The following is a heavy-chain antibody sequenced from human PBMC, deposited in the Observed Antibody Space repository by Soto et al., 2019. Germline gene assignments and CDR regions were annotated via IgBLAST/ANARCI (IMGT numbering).Heavy chain of an antibody. CDR1: GFTFSSYG. V-gene: IGHV3-30*18. J-gene: IGHJ4*02. Sequence: PGGSLRLSCAASGFTFSSYGMHWVRQAPGKGLEWVAVISYDGSNKYYADSVKGRFTISRDNSKNTLYLQMNSLRAEDTAVYYCAKDLLEGYYGSGRLFDYWGQGSLVTVSS. D-gene: IGHD3-10*01. CDR2: ISYDGSNK. CDR3: AKDLLEGYYGSGRLFDY.